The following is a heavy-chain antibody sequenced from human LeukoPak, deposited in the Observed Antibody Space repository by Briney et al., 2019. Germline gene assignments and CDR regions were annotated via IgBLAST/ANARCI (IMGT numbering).Heavy chain of an antibody. J-gene: IGHJ3*02. CDR1: GEFFSGYY. CDR3: ARWTMTTVTTIPPPHAFDI. D-gene: IGHD4-17*01. V-gene: IGHV4-34*01. CDR2: NNHSGST. Sequence: SVTVSLTCAVYGEFFSGYYWSWMRNPPGTGLVWIGENNHSGSTNYNPSLKSRVTISVDTSKNQFSLKLSSVTAADTAVYYCARWTMTTVTTIPPPHAFDIWGQGTMVTVSS.